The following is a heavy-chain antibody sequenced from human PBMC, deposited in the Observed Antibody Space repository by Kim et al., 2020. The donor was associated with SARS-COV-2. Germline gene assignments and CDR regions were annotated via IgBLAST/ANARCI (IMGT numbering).Heavy chain of an antibody. V-gene: IGHV6-1*01. CDR1: GDSVSSNIAT. CDR2: TYYRSRWLN. Sequence: LSLTCVISGDSVSSNIATWNWVRQSPSRGLEWLGRTYYRSRWLNEYATSVKSRITINPDTPKNQFSLQLSSVTPEDTAVYYCARAAGGQSGLDFWGQGTLVTVSS. CDR3: ARAAGGQSGLDF. J-gene: IGHJ4*02. D-gene: IGHD6-13*01.